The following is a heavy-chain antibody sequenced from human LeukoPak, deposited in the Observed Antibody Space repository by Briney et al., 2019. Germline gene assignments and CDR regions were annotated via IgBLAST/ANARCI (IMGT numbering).Heavy chain of an antibody. J-gene: IGHJ6*04. V-gene: IGHV3-7*01. Sequence: GGSLRLSCTASGFPFSAYWISWVRQAPGKGLEGVAIIKEDGSVQDYADSVKGRFTISRDNAKNSLYLQMNSLRVDDTGVYYCVGQLLRVVWGKGTTVTVSS. CDR2: IKEDGSVQ. CDR3: VGQLLRVV. CDR1: GFPFSAYW. D-gene: IGHD2-2*01.